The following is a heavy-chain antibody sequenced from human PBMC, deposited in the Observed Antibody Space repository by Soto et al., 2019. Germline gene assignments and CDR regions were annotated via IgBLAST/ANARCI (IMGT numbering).Heavy chain of an antibody. CDR3: ARRFGISYGHFVY. Sequence: GGSLRLSCAASGFTFSGYDMGWVRQAPGKGLEWVSAVTGDGGTTYYAASVEGRFTVSRDNSKNTLYLQMDSLRADDTAVYYCARRFGISYGHFVYWGQGTLVTVSS. CDR2: VTGDGGTT. J-gene: IGHJ4*02. D-gene: IGHD5-18*01. V-gene: IGHV3-23*01. CDR1: GFTFSGYD.